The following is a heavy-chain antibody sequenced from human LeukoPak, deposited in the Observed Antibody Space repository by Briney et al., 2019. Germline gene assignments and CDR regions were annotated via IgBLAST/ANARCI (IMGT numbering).Heavy chain of an antibody. CDR1: GASISSASYW. V-gene: IGHV4-61*02. Sequence: SETLSLTCTVSGASISSASYWWSWIRQPAGKGLEWIGRIFPTGPTYYNPSLRGRVTMLIDKSKNSVSLKVTSVTTEDTAVYFCARSNYYHSHSFDYWGQGSLVTVSS. J-gene: IGHJ4*02. CDR2: IFPTGPT. CDR3: ARSNYYHSHSFDY. D-gene: IGHD3-10*01.